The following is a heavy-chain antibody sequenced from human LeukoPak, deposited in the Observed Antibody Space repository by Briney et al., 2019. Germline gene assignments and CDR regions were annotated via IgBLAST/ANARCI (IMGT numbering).Heavy chain of an antibody. Sequence: SETLSLTCTVSGGSVSSSSYYWGWIRQPPGKGLEWIGSVYYSGSTYYNPSLKSRVTISVDTSKNQVSLNLTSVTAADTAVYYCSRESGPFSPFGFWGQGTLVSVHS. CDR1: GGSVSSSSYY. CDR2: VYYSGST. V-gene: IGHV4-39*07. J-gene: IGHJ4*02. CDR3: SRESGPFSPFGF. D-gene: IGHD6-25*01.